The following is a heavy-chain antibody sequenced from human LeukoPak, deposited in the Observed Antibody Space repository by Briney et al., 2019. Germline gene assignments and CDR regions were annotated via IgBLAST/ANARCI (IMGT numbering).Heavy chain of an antibody. CDR3: ARVPPFGGYYFDY. V-gene: IGHV3-30*03. CDR1: GFSLSSYG. CDR2: ISYDGGNK. J-gene: IGHJ4*02. Sequence: PGGSLRLSCATSGFSLSSYGMHGVRQAPGQGLEWVAVISYDGGNKYYADSVKGRFTISRDNSKNTLYLQMDNLRAEDTAVYYCARVPPFGGYYFDYWGQGTLVTVSS. D-gene: IGHD3-10*01.